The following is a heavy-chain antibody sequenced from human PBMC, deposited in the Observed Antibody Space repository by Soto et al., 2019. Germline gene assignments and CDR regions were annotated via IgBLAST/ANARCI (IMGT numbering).Heavy chain of an antibody. J-gene: IGHJ5*02. Sequence: NPSETLSLTXPVSGYSISNGYYWGWLRNSAGNGREWIGRIYATGTTDYNPSLKSRVMMSVDTSKKQFSLKLRSVTAADTAVYYCVTDGTKTFRDCFDPCGQGISVTVPP. CDR1: GYSISNGYY. V-gene: IGHV4-4*07. CDR3: VTDGTKTFRDCFDP. CDR2: IYATGTT.